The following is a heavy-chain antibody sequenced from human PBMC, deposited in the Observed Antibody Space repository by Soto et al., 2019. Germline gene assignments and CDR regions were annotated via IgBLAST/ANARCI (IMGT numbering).Heavy chain of an antibody. CDR2: ISGSGGST. CDR1: GFTFSSYA. J-gene: IGHJ3*02. Sequence: PGGSLRLSCAASGFTFSSYAMSWVRQAPGKGLEWVSAISGSGGSTYYADSVKGRFTISRDNSKNTLYLQMNSLRAEDTAVYYCAKDRSFHYDYIWGSYRTDAFDIWGQGTMVTVSS. V-gene: IGHV3-23*01. D-gene: IGHD3-16*02. CDR3: AKDRSFHYDYIWGSYRTDAFDI.